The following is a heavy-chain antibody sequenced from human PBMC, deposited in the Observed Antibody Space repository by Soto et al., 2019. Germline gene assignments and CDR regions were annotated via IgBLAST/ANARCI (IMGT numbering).Heavy chain of an antibody. CDR2: INNDGSVA. Sequence: EVQLVESGGGLVQPGESLRLSCAASGITFRSYWMHWVRQAPGKGLVWVSRINNDGSVAMYVDSVKGLFTITRENAKNALNLHLNSLRAEDTAGYCVRDIQLWRLDSWGQGTLVTVSS. CDR1: GITFRSYW. D-gene: IGHD2-15*01. V-gene: IGHV3-74*03. J-gene: IGHJ4*02. CDR3: RDIQLWRLDS.